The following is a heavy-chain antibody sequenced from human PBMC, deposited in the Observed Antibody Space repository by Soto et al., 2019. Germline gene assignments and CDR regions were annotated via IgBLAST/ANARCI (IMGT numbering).Heavy chain of an antibody. CDR1: GFTFSSYA. CDR3: AKVSSLYGDYVPSSGRDDF. D-gene: IGHD4-17*01. V-gene: IGHV3-23*01. J-gene: IGHJ4*02. Sequence: EAQLLESGGGFVQPGGSLRLSCAASGFTFSSYAMAWVRQAPGKGLEWVSGITYIGGATFYADSVKGRFTISRDNVRNSVYLQMNRLRVGDTAVYYCAKVSSLYGDYVPSSGRDDFWGQGTLVTVSS. CDR2: ITYIGGAT.